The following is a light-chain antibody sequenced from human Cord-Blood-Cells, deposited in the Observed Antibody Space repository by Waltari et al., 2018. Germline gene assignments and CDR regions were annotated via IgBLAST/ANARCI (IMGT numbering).Light chain of an antibody. Sequence: DIVMTQSPLSLPVTPGAPASLSCRSSQSLLHSNGYNDLDWYLQKPGQSPQLLVYLGSNRASGVPDRFSGIGSGTDFTLKISRVEAEDVGVYYCMQALQTPFTFGPGTKVDIK. CDR3: MQALQTPFT. CDR1: QSLLHSNGYND. V-gene: IGKV2-28*01. CDR2: LGS. J-gene: IGKJ3*01.